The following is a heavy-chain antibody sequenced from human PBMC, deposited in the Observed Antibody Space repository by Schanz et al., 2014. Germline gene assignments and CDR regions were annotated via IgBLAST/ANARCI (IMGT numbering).Heavy chain of an antibody. CDR3: ATGKLWSEAGFDL. V-gene: IGHV3-15*01. Sequence: EVQLVESGGGLVKPGGFLRLSCAASGFTFSDAWMSWVRQAPGKGLEWVGRIKSKFDGATTDYVAPVRCRFSISRDDSTNTLYLQMRSLKMEDTAVYYCATGKLWSEAGFDLWGQGALVTVSS. CDR1: GFTFSDAW. CDR2: IKSKFDGATT. J-gene: IGHJ5*02. D-gene: IGHD3-10*01.